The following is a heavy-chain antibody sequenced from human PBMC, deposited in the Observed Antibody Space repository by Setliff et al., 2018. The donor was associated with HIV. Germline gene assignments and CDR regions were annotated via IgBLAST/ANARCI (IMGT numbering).Heavy chain of an antibody. CDR2: LSDSGDRT. CDR1: GFTFSSNA. V-gene: IGHV3-23*01. CDR3: ARGRAIFGVVKPYFDY. Sequence: GESLKISCEASGFTFSSNAMSWVRQAPGKGLEWVSSLSDSGDRTYYVDSVKGRFTISRDNSKNTLYLQMNSLRAEDTAVYYCARGRAIFGVVKPYFDYWGQGTLVTVSS. D-gene: IGHD3-3*01. J-gene: IGHJ4*02.